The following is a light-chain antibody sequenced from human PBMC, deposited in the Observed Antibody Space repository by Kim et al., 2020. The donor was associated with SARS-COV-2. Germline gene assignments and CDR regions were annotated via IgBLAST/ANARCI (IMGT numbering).Light chain of an antibody. CDR1: KLGDKY. J-gene: IGLJ2*01. CDR3: QAWDSRTNVV. CDR2: QDS. V-gene: IGLV3-1*01. Sequence: VSPGQTDSITCSGDKLGDKYACWYQQKPGQAPVLVIYQDSKRPSGIPERFSGSNSGNTATLTISGTQAMDEADYYCQAWDSRTNVVFGGGTQLTVL.